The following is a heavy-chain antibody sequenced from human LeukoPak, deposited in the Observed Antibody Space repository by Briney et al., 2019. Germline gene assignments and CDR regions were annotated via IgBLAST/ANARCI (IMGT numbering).Heavy chain of an antibody. V-gene: IGHV3-49*04. CDR2: IRSKAYGGTT. J-gene: IGHJ6*03. CDR3: TSCNYYGSGSYYNVGSYYYMDV. Sequence: GGSLRLSCTASGFTFGDYAMSWVRQAPGTGLEWVGFIRSKAYGGTTEYAASVKGRFTISRDDSKSIAYLQMNSLKTEDTAVYYCTSCNYYGSGSYYNVGSYYYMDVWGKGTTVTVSS. CDR1: GFTFGDYA. D-gene: IGHD3-10*01.